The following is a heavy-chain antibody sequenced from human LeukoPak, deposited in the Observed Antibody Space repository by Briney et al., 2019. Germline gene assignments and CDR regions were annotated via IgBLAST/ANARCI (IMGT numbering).Heavy chain of an antibody. Sequence: GGSLRLSCAASGFTFSSFGMHWVRQAPGKGLEWVAVISYDGSYKNYVDSVKGRFTISRDISKNTLYPQMNSLRAEDTAVYYCAKRLGYYDSSEGYFDQWGQGTLVTVSS. CDR3: AKRLGYYDSSEGYFDQ. D-gene: IGHD3-22*01. CDR2: ISYDGSYK. CDR1: GFTFSSFG. J-gene: IGHJ4*02. V-gene: IGHV3-30*18.